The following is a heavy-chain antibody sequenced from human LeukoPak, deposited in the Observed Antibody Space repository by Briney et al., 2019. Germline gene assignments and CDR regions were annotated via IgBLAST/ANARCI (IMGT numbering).Heavy chain of an antibody. CDR1: GYTFTSYD. V-gene: IGHV1-8*02. Sequence: ASVKVSCKASGYTFTSYDINWVRQATGQGLEWMGWINPNSGGTNYAQKFQGRVTMTRDTSTSTVYMELSSLRSEDTAVYYCAREPYDGVFLVGAFGIWGQGTMVTVSS. CDR2: INPNSGGT. J-gene: IGHJ3*02. D-gene: IGHD5-12*01. CDR3: AREPYDGVFLVGAFGI.